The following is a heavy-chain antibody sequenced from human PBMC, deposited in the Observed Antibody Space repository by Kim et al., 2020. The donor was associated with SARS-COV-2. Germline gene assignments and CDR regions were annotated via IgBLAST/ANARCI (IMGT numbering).Heavy chain of an antibody. Sequence: GGSLRLSCAASGFTFSSYWMSWVRQAPGKGLEWVANIKQDGSEKYYVDSVKGRFTISRDNAKNSLYLQMNSLRAEDTAVYYCARDHVDTAMVPRICPFVDYWGQGTLVTVSS. CDR1: GFTFSSYW. CDR3: ARDHVDTAMVPRICPFVDY. V-gene: IGHV3-7*01. D-gene: IGHD5-18*01. CDR2: IKQDGSEK. J-gene: IGHJ4*02.